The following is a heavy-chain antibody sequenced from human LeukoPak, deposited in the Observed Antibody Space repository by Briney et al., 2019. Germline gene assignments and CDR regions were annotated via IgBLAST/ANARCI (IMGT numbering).Heavy chain of an antibody. D-gene: IGHD6-13*01. CDR3: ARDSIIAASGSDF. CDR2: IEADGDAK. Sequence: QPGGSLRLSCTAIGFYFSAYWMSWVRQAPGKGLEWVANIEADGDAKHYSDSVEGRFTISRDNVRNLLYLQMSNLRVDDTAIYYCARDSIIAASGSDFWGQGALVTVSS. J-gene: IGHJ4*01. CDR1: GFYFSAYW. V-gene: IGHV3-7*01.